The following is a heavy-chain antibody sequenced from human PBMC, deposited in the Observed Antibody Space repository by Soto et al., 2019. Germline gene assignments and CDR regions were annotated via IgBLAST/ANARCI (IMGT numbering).Heavy chain of an antibody. Sequence: VKVSCKASGYTFTGYYMHWVRQAPGQGLEWMGWINPNSGGTNYAQKFQGRVTMTRDTSISTAYMELSRLRSDDTAVYYCARGGSSSPRYFDWLSPSGWFDPWGQGTLVTVSS. V-gene: IGHV1-2*02. D-gene: IGHD3-9*01. CDR3: ARGGSSSPRYFDWLSPSGWFDP. J-gene: IGHJ5*02. CDR2: INPNSGGT. CDR1: GYTFTGYY.